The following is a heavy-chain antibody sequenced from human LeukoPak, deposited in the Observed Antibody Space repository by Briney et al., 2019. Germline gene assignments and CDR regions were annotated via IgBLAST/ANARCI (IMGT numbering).Heavy chain of an antibody. D-gene: IGHD3-10*01. CDR2: ISSSSSYT. CDR3: ARPQLLWFGEGGAFDI. V-gene: IGHV3-11*06. Sequence: GGSLRLSCAASGFTFSDYYMSWIRQAPGKGLEWVSCISSSSSYTNYADSVKGRFTISRDNAKNSLYLQMNSLRAEDTAVYYCARPQLLWFGEGGAFDIWGQGTMVTVSS. CDR1: GFTFSDYY. J-gene: IGHJ3*02.